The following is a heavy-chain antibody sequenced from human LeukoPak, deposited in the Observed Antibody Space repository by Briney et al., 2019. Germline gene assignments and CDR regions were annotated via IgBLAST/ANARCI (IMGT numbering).Heavy chain of an antibody. CDR3: YDFWSGYYTGYYYYYMDV. CDR1: GFTFDDYG. Sequence: GGSLRLSCAASGFTFDDYGMSWVRQAPGKGVEWVSGINWNGGSTVYADSVKGRFTISRDNAKNSLYMQMNSLRAEDTALALYYDFWSGYYTGYYYYYMDVWGKGTTVTVSS. D-gene: IGHD3-3*01. CDR2: INWNGGST. J-gene: IGHJ6*03. V-gene: IGHV3-20*01.